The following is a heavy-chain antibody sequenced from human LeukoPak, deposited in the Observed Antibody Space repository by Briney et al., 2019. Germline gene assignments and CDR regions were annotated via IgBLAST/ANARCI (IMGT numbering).Heavy chain of an antibody. Sequence: GGSLRLSCAASGFTFTNYGMHWVRQAPGKGLEWVSYISSSGSTIYYADSVKGRFTISRDNAKNSLYLQMNSLRAEDTAVYYCARDLRLQLERRRDWFDPWGQGTLVTVSS. CDR3: ARDLRLQLERRRDWFDP. D-gene: IGHD1-1*01. J-gene: IGHJ5*02. CDR2: ISSSGSTI. V-gene: IGHV3-48*04. CDR1: GFTFTNYG.